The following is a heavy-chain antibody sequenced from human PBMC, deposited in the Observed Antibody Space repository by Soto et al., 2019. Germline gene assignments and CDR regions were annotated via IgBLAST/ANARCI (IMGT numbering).Heavy chain of an antibody. CDR3: ARGSQKGYYYGMDV. J-gene: IGHJ6*02. CDR1: GFTFSSYD. CDR2: ISRSVSTI. D-gene: IGHD2-15*01. Sequence: GGSLRLSCAASGFTFSSYDMNWVRQAPGKGLEWVSYISRSVSTIYYADSVKGRFTISRDNAKNSLYLQMNGLRAEDTAVYYCARGSQKGYYYGMDVWGQGTTVTVSS. V-gene: IGHV3-48*03.